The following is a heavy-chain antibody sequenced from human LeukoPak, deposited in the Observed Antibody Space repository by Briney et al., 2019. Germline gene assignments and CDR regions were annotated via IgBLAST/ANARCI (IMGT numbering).Heavy chain of an antibody. Sequence: GGSLRLSCAASGFPFTSGFTFSDYYMSWIRQAPGKGLEWVSYISSTSTYTNYADSVKGRFTISRDNANNSLYLQMNSLRAEDTAIYYCARGGTGAFDSWGQGTLVTVSS. J-gene: IGHJ4*02. D-gene: IGHD2-8*02. CDR3: ARGGTGAFDS. CDR2: ISSTSTYT. V-gene: IGHV3-11*06. CDR1: GFPFTSGFTFSDYY.